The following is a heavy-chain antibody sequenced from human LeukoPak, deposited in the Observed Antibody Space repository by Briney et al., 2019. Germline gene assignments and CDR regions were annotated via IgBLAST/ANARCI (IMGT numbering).Heavy chain of an antibody. CDR2: IYYSGST. J-gene: IGHJ4*02. CDR3: ARDIIAVAGNLNYFDY. D-gene: IGHD6-19*01. Sequence: SETLSLTCTVSGGSISSSSYYWGWIRQPPGKGLEWIGSIYYSGSTNYNPSLKSRVTISVDTSKNQFSLKLSSVTAADTAVYYCARDIIAVAGNLNYFDYWGQGTLVTVSS. CDR1: GGSISSSSYY. V-gene: IGHV4-39*07.